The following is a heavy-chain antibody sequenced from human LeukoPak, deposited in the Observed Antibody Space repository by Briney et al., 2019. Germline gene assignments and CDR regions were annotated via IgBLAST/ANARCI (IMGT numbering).Heavy chain of an antibody. CDR3: ARARITMVRGVISRRNYLDY. J-gene: IGHJ4*02. V-gene: IGHV3-7*01. Sequence: GGSLRLSCAASGFTFSSYWMSWVRQAPGKGLEWVANIKQDGGEKYYVDSVKGRFTISRDNAKNSLYLQMNSLRAEDTAVYYCARARITMVRGVISRRNYLDYWGQGTLVTVSS. CDR2: IKQDGGEK. CDR1: GFTFSSYW. D-gene: IGHD3-10*01.